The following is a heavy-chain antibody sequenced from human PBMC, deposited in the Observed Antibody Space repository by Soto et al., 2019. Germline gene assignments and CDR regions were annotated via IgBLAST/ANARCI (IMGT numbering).Heavy chain of an antibody. CDR3: ARHAAAATIRTSYYCLDC. CDR1: GYRFTRYW. J-gene: IGHJ6*01. CDR2: IDPSDSYT. V-gene: IGHV5-10-1*01. Sequence: DSLKISCKGSGYRFTRYWISLVRQMPGKGLEWMGRIDPSDSYTNYSPSFQGHVTISADKSISTAYLQWSSLKASDTAMYYCARHAAAATIRTSYYCLDCWWQGTTVTV. D-gene: IGHD2-15*01.